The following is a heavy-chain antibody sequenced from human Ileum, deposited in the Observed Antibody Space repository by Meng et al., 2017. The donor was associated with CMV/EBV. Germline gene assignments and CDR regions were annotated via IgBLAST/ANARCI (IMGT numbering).Heavy chain of an antibody. Sequence: GESLKISCAASGFTFSDHGMHWVRQAPGKGLERMTFIHYDGSSIDYADSVKGRFTISRDNSKNTLYLQMHSLEPEDADGYFCAKDFKWHIDYWGQGMLVTVSS. V-gene: IGHV3-30*02. J-gene: IGHJ4*02. CDR1: GFTFSDHG. CDR3: AKDFKWHIDY. D-gene: IGHD2-21*01. CDR2: IHYDGSSI.